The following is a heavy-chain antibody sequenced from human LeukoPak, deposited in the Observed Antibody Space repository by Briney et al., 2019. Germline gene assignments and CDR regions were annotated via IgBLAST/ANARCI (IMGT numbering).Heavy chain of an antibody. CDR2: IYYSGST. D-gene: IGHD3-3*01. CDR3: ARQDYDFWSGSVYYFDY. V-gene: IGHV4-39*01. J-gene: IGHJ4*02. CDR1: GGSISSSSYY. Sequence: PSETLSLTCTVSGGSISSSSYYWGWIRQPPGKGLEWLGSIYYSGSTYYNPSLKSRVTISVDTSKNQFSLKLSSVTAADTAVYYCARQDYDFWSGSVYYFDYWGQGTLVTVSS.